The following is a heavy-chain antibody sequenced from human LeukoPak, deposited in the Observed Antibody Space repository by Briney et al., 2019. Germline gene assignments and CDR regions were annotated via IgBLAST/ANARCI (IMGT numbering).Heavy chain of an antibody. J-gene: IGHJ4*02. CDR2: INHSGST. CDR3: ARSPYCGGDRYVGYYFDY. Sequence: SETLSLTCAVYGGSFSGYYWSWIRQPPGKGLEWIGEINHSGSTNYNPSLKSRVTISVDTSKNQFSLKLSSVTAADTAVYYCARSPYCGGDRYVGYYFDYWGQGTLVTVSS. D-gene: IGHD2-21*01. V-gene: IGHV4-34*01. CDR1: GGSFSGYY.